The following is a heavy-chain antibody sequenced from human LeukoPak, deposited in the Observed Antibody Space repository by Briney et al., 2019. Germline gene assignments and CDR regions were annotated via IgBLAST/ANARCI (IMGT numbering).Heavy chain of an antibody. D-gene: IGHD3-22*01. CDR2: IKQDGSEK. CDR1: GFTFDRYW. CDR3: ARWTTYYYDSSGSFRDY. Sequence: GGSLRLSCAASGFTFDRYWMSWVRQAPGKGLEWVANIKQDGSEKFYVDSVKGRFTISRDNGKNSLYLQMNSLRAEDTAVYYCARWTTYYYDSSGSFRDYWGQGTLVTVSS. J-gene: IGHJ4*02. V-gene: IGHV3-7*02.